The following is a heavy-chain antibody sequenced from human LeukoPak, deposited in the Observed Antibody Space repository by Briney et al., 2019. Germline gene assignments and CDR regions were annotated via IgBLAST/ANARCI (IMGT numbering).Heavy chain of an antibody. CDR2: ISSGGST. D-gene: IGHD3-10*01. CDR3: AKGLGGSGSYSKYYFDY. Sequence: GGSLRLSCAASGFTFNNYAMSWVRQAPGKGLEWVSGISSGGSTYHADSVQGRFTISRDNSKNMLYLQINSLRADDTAVYYCAKGLGGSGSYSKYYFDYWGQGTLVTVSS. CDR1: GFTFNNYA. J-gene: IGHJ4*02. V-gene: IGHV3-23*01.